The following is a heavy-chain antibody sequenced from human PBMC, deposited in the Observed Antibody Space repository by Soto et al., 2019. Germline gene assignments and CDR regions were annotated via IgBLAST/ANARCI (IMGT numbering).Heavy chain of an antibody. Sequence: TSETLSLTCTVSGGSISSSSYYWGWIRQPPGKGLEWIGSIYYSGSTYYNPSLKSRVTISVDTSKNQFSLKLSSVTAADTAVYYCARHYDFWSGSGVDFDYWGQGTLVTVSS. CDR3: ARHYDFWSGSGVDFDY. CDR2: IYYSGST. V-gene: IGHV4-39*01. J-gene: IGHJ4*02. D-gene: IGHD3-3*01. CDR1: GGSISSSSYY.